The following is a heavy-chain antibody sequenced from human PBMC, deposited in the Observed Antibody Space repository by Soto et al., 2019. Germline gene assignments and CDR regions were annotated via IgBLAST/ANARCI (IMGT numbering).Heavy chain of an antibody. CDR3: AREATIFAVAPSEVDY. CDR1: GCTFANYG. D-gene: IGHD3-3*01. J-gene: IGHJ4*02. Sequence: ASVKVFCKASGCTFANYGITWVRQAAGQGLEWMGWISAHNGDTHYAQKFQGRVTLTTDTSTTTAYMEVRSLRSDDTAVYYCAREATIFAVAPSEVDYWGQGTLVTVSS. V-gene: IGHV1-18*01. CDR2: ISAHNGDT.